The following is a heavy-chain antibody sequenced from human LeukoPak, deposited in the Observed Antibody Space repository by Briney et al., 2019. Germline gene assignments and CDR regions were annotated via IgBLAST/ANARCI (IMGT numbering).Heavy chain of an antibody. CDR1: GFTFSSYA. Sequence: GGSLRLSCAASGFTFSSYAMSWVRQAPGKGLEWVSAISGSGGSTYYADSVKVRFTISRDNSKNTLYLQMNSLRPEDTAVYYCARDAGYGYWVVDYWGQGTLVTVSS. CDR3: ARDAGYGYWVVDY. V-gene: IGHV3-23*01. D-gene: IGHD5-18*01. J-gene: IGHJ4*02. CDR2: ISGSGGST.